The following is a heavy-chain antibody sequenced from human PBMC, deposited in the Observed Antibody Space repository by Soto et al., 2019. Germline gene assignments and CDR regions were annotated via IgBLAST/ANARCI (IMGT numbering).Heavy chain of an antibody. V-gene: IGHV2-5*02. Sequence: QITLKESGPTLVKPTQTLTLTCTFSGFSLSTTSVGVGWIRQPPGKALEWLALIYWDDDRRYIPSLKNRLTLTKDTSSVQVVLRTIYMDPVDTATYYCAPITPFDFKGDYFDYWGPGILVNVSP. D-gene: IGHD3-16*01. J-gene: IGHJ4*02. CDR2: IYWDDDR. CDR3: APITPFDFKGDYFDY. CDR1: GFSLSTTSVG.